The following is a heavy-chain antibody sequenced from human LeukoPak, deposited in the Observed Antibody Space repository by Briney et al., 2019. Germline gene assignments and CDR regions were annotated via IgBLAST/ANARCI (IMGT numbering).Heavy chain of an antibody. V-gene: IGHV4-4*09. CDR2: IYTSGST. CDR3: ARLHMLRGRDYYMDC. Sequence: SSETLSLTCTVSGGSISSYYWSWIRQPPGKGLEWIGYIYTSGSTNYNPSLKSRVTISVDTSKNRFSLKLSSGPAADTPVYYCARLHMLRGRDYYMDCRAKGTAVTV. J-gene: IGHJ6*03. D-gene: IGHD3-10*01. CDR1: GGSISSYY.